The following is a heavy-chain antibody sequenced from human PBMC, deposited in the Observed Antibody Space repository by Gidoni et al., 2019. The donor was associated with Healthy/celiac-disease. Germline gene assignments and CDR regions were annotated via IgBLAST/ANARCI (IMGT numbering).Heavy chain of an antibody. CDR3: ARDGIAAAGPPFDY. Sequence: EVQLVESGGGLVKPGGSLRLSCAASGFTFSSYSINWVRQAPGKGLEWVSSISSSSSYIYYADSVKGRFTISRDNAKNSLYLQMNSLRAEDTAVYYCARDGIAAAGPPFDYWGQGTLVTVSS. CDR2: ISSSSSYI. D-gene: IGHD6-13*01. V-gene: IGHV3-21*01. J-gene: IGHJ4*02. CDR1: GFTFSSYS.